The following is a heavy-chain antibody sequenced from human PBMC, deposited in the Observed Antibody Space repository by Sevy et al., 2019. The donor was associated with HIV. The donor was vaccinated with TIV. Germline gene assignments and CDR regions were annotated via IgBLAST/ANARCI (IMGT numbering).Heavy chain of an antibody. CDR1: GGSISSYY. J-gene: IGHJ3*02. CDR2: IYTSGST. D-gene: IGHD3-22*01. V-gene: IGHV4-4*07. Sequence: SETLSLTCTVSGGSISSYYWSWIRQPAGKGLEWIGRIYTSGSTNYNPSLKSRVTMSVDTSKNQFSLKLSSVTAADTAVYYCARAPQRLYDSSGYYQGHAFDIWSQGTMVTVSS. CDR3: ARAPQRLYDSSGYYQGHAFDI.